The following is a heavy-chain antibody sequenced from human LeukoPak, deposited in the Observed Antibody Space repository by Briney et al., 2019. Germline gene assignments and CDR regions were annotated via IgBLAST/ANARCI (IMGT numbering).Heavy chain of an antibody. Sequence: PGGSLRLSCAASGFTFSSYEMNWVRQAPGKGLEWVSYISSSGSTIYYADSVKGRFTISRDNAKNSLYLQMNSLRAEDTAVYYCVRELPGYGAFDYWGQGTLVTVSS. J-gene: IGHJ4*02. V-gene: IGHV3-48*03. CDR3: VRELPGYGAFDY. D-gene: IGHD2-15*01. CDR1: GFTFSSYE. CDR2: ISSSGSTI.